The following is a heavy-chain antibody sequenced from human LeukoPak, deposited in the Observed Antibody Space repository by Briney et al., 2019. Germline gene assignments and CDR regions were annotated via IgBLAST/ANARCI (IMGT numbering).Heavy chain of an antibody. V-gene: IGHV1-24*01. Sequence: ASVKVSCKVSGYNLNELSMHWLRQTPGKGLEWMGGFDPEDGEPIYAHTFEGRATMTVDTPTDTAYMELISLRSEDTAVYYCVTDHSGLEMSVFDIWGQGTMVTVSS. CDR1: GYNLNELS. J-gene: IGHJ3*02. D-gene: IGHD5-24*01. CDR3: VTDHSGLEMSVFDI. CDR2: FDPEDGEP.